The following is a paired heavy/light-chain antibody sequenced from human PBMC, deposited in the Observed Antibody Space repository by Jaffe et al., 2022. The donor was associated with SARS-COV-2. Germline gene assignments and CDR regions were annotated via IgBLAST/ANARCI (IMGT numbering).Light chain of an antibody. Sequence: DIVMTQTPLSSPVTLGQPASISCRSSQSLVHSDGNTYLSWLQQRPGQPPRLLIYKISNRFSGVPDRFSGSGAGTDFTLKISRVEAEDVGVYYCMQATQFPWTFGQGTKVEIK. CDR2: KIS. V-gene: IGKV2-24*01. J-gene: IGKJ1*01. CDR1: QSLVHSDGNTY. CDR3: MQATQFPWT.
Heavy chain of an antibody. D-gene: IGHD3-3*01. V-gene: IGHV3-30*18. CDR2: ISYDGSNK. CDR1: GFTFSSYG. CDR3: AKQPYDFWSGYDRLYYYYGMDV. J-gene: IGHJ6*02. Sequence: QVQLVESGGGVVQPGRSLRLSCAASGFTFSSYGMHWVRQAPGKGLEWVAVISYDGSNKYYADSVKGRFTISRDNSKNTLYLQMNSLRAEDTAVYYCAKQPYDFWSGYDRLYYYYGMDVWGQGTTVTVSS.